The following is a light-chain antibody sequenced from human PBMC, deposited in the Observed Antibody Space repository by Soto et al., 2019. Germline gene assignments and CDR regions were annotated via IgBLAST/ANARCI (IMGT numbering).Light chain of an antibody. CDR1: QTISNW. V-gene: IGKV1-5*01. CDR2: AAS. J-gene: IGKJ5*01. CDR3: QQLSNYPIT. Sequence: DIQLTQSPSTLSASVGDRVTITCRASQTISNWLAWYQQRPGKAPQLLIYAASSLQSDFPSRFSVSGSGTDFTLTISSLQPEDFATYYCQQLSNYPITFGQGTRLEI.